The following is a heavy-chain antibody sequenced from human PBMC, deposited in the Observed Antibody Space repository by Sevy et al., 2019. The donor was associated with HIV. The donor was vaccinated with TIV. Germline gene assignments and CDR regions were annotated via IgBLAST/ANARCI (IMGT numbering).Heavy chain of an antibody. Sequence: GGSLRLSCAASGFTFSSYDMHWVRQATGKGLEWVSAIGTAGDPYYPGPVKGRFTISRENAKNSLYFQMNSLRAGDTAVYYCARGSLWFGELQDAFDIWGQGTMVTVSS. V-gene: IGHV3-13*05. CDR2: IGTAGDP. D-gene: IGHD3-10*01. CDR3: ARGSLWFGELQDAFDI. CDR1: GFTFSSYD. J-gene: IGHJ3*02.